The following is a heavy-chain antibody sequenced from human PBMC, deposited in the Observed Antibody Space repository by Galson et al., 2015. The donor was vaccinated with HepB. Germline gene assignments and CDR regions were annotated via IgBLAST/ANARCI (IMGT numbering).Heavy chain of an antibody. CDR3: ASYSSGWFMYYFDY. V-gene: IGHV1-69*04. Sequence: SVKVSCKASGGTFSSYAISWVRQAPGQGLEWMGRIIPILSIANYAQKFQGRVTITADKSTSTAYMELSSLRSEDTAVYYCASYSSGWFMYYFDYWGQGTLVTVSS. D-gene: IGHD6-19*01. CDR2: IIPILSIA. CDR1: GGTFSSYA. J-gene: IGHJ4*02.